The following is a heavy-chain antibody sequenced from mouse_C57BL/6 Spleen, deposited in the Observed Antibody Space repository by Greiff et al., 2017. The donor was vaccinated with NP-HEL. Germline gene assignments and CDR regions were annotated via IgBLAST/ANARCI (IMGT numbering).Heavy chain of an antibody. CDR2: IYPGSGNT. J-gene: IGHJ1*03. V-gene: IGHV1-76*01. CDR1: GYTFTDYY. CDR3: ARWDYYGSSYSGYFDV. D-gene: IGHD1-1*01. Sequence: QVQLQQSGAELVRPGASVKLSCKASGYTFTDYYINWVKQRPGQGLEWIARIYPGSGNTYYNEKFKGKATLTAEKSSSTAYMQLSSLTSEDSAVYFCARWDYYGSSYSGYFDVWGTGTTVTVSS.